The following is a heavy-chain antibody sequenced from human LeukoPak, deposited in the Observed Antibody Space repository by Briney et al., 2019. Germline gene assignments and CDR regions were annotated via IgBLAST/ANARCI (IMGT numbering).Heavy chain of an antibody. J-gene: IGHJ5*02. CDR1: GGTFSSYA. V-gene: IGHV1-69*06. D-gene: IGHD2-15*01. Sequence: SVKVSCTASGGTFSSYALSWVRQAPGQGLEWMGGIIPIFGTANYAQKFQGRVTITADKSTSTAYMELSSLRSEDTAVYYCARESSGYCSGGSCDWFDPWGQGTLVTVSS. CDR2: IIPIFGTA. CDR3: ARESSGYCSGGSCDWFDP.